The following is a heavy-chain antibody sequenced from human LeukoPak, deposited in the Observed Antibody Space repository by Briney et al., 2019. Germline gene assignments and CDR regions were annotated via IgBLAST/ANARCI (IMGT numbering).Heavy chain of an antibody. CDR3: ARGLYYDYVWGSYRFDY. J-gene: IGHJ4*02. Sequence: SETLSLTCAVYGGSFSGYYWSWIRQPPGKGLEWIGEINHSGGTNYNPSLKSRVTISVDTSKNQFSLKLSSVTAADTAVYYCARGLYYDYVWGSYRFDYWGQGTLVTVSS. D-gene: IGHD3-16*02. V-gene: IGHV4-34*01. CDR1: GGSFSGYY. CDR2: INHSGGT.